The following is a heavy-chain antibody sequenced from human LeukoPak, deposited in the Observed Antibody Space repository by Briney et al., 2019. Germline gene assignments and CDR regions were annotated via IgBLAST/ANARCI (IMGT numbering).Heavy chain of an antibody. J-gene: IGHJ4*02. CDR1: GFTFSSYA. CDR3: AKVLEVRYFDWLSPDY. V-gene: IGHV3-30*18. CDR2: ISYDGKSR. Sequence: GRSLRLSCAASGFTFSSYAMHWVRQAPGKELECVAVISYDGKSRYYVDSVKGRFTISRDSSKNTLYLQMDSLRAEDTAVYYCAKVLEVRYFDWLSPDYWGQGTLVTVSS. D-gene: IGHD3-9*01.